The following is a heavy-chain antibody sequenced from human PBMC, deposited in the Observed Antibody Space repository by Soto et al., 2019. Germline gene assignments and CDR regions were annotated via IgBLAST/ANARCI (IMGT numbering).Heavy chain of an antibody. CDR2: VSKSDYT. D-gene: IGHD2-2*01. J-gene: IGHJ4*02. Sequence: GSLRLSCAVSGFYFNNYGINWVRQPPGKGLEWVSSVSKSDYTYYSDSVRGRFTISRDNAKNSVSLQMNSLRAEDTAVYYCAREDSIIIPAVSDFWGQGTLVTVSS. CDR3: AREDSIIIPAVSDF. CDR1: GFYFNNYG. V-gene: IGHV3-21*01.